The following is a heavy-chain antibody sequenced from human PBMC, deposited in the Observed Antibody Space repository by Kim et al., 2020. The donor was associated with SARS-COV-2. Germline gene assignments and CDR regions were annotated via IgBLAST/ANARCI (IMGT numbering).Heavy chain of an antibody. CDR2: ISYDGYNK. V-gene: IGHV3-30*04. D-gene: IGHD1-1*01. CDR3: ATNGNAY. CDR1: GLSLSTYA. Sequence: GGSLRLSCTGSGLSLSTYAIHWVRQPPGKGLEWLAVISYDGYNKNYADSVKGRFTISRDKSGNTVYLQLNSLRREDRAVYYCATNGNAYWGQGNLASVSS. J-gene: IGHJ4*02.